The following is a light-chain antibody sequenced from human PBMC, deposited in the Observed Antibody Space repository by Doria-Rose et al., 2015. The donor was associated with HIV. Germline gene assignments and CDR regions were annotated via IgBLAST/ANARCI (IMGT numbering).Light chain of an antibody. J-gene: IGKJ2*02. CDR2: KAP. CDR3: QQYNSYSPWT. CDR1: QSITRW. V-gene: IGKV1-5*03. Sequence: DIRVTQSPSTLSASVGDSVTITCRASQSITRWLAWYQQKPGKAPKLLIYKAPLLESGVPSRFSGSGSGTEFTLTISSLQPDDFATYYCQQYNSYSPWTFGPGTKLEIK.